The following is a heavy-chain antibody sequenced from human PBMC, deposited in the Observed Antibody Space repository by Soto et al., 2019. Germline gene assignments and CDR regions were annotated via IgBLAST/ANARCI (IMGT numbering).Heavy chain of an antibody. Sequence: PSETLSLTCTVSGGSISSYYWSWIRQPPGKGLEWIGYIYYSGSTNYNPSLKSRVTISVDTSKNQFSLKLSSVTAADTAVYYCARHEAAAAGYMLWYWGQGTLVTVS. V-gene: IGHV4-59*08. D-gene: IGHD6-13*01. J-gene: IGHJ4*02. CDR2: IYYSGST. CDR1: GGSISSYY. CDR3: ARHEAAAAGYMLWY.